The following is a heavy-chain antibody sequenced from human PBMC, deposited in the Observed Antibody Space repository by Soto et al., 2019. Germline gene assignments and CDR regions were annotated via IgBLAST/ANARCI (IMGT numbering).Heavy chain of an antibody. CDR3: ARGGVSTRTFDY. CDR1: GYNFAGYW. V-gene: IGHV5-51*01. J-gene: IGHJ4*02. D-gene: IGHD3-3*01. CDR2: IYPSDSDT. Sequence: GESLKISCKGSGYNFAGYWISWGLEMPGKGLELMGIIYPSDSDTRYRPSFQGQVTISADKSISSAYLQWSSLRASDTAMYYCARGGVSTRTFDYWGQGTPVPVSS.